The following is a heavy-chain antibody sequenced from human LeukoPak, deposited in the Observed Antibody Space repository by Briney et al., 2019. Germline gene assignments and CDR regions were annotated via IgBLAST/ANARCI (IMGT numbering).Heavy chain of an antibody. CDR1: GYTFTSYD. Sequence: GASVKVSCKASGYTFTSYDINWVRQATGQGLEWMGWMNPNSGNTGYAKKFQGRVTMTRNTSISTAYMELSSLRSEDTAVYYCARGRELAGTVVYWGQGPLVTVSS. CDR3: ARGRELAGTVVY. V-gene: IGHV1-8*01. D-gene: IGHD6-19*01. CDR2: MNPNSGNT. J-gene: IGHJ4*02.